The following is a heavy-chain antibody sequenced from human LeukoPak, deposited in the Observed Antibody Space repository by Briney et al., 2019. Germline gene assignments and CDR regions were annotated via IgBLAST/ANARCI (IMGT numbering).Heavy chain of an antibody. CDR3: ARAKLGGLRWYYFDY. J-gene: IGHJ4*02. CDR1: GGSISSYY. V-gene: IGHV4-59*01. Sequence: PSETLPLTCTVSGGSISSYYWSWIRQPPGKGLEWIGYIYYSGSTNCNPSLKSRVTISVDTSKNQFSLKLSSVTAADTAVYYCARAKLGGLRWYYFDYWGQGTLVTVSS. CDR2: IYYSGST. D-gene: IGHD4-23*01.